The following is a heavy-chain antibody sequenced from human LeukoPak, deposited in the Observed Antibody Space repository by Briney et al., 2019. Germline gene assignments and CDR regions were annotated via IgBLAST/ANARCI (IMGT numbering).Heavy chain of an antibody. Sequence: SETLSLTCTVSGYSISSGYYWGWIRQPPGEGLEWIGSIYHSGSTYYNPSLKSRVTISLDTSKNHFSPKLSSVTAADTAVYYCAGTWYSSSWYYFDYWGQGTLVTVSS. J-gene: IGHJ4*02. V-gene: IGHV4-38-2*02. D-gene: IGHD6-13*01. CDR1: GYSISSGYY. CDR3: AGTWYSSSWYYFDY. CDR2: IYHSGST.